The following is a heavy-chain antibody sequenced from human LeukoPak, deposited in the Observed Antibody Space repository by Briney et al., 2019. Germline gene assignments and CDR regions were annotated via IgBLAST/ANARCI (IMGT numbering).Heavy chain of an antibody. CDR3: ARASGHKSGYYGGH. V-gene: IGHV3-48*04. CDR1: GFTFSSYS. CDR2: ISSSSSTI. J-gene: IGHJ4*02. D-gene: IGHD3-22*01. Sequence: PGGSLRLSCAASGFTFSSYSMNWVRQAPGKGLEWVSYISSSSSTIYYADSVKGRFTISRDNAKNSLYLQMNSLRAEDTAVYYCARASGHKSGYYGGHWGQGTLVTVSS.